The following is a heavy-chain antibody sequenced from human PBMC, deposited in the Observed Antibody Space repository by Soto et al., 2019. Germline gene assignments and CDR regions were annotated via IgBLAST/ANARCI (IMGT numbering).Heavy chain of an antibody. CDR2: FIPVVRTP. D-gene: IGHD3-10*01. Sequence: QVQLVQSGAEVRKPGSSVKVSCKTSRGTLISNAVSWVRQAPGQGLEWMGGFIPVVRTPYYAQKFQGRVTITADDSTNTAYMELSSLRPDDTSFYFCARIDSWDRRTYYPNWFDSWCQGTLVTFSS. V-gene: IGHV1-69*01. CDR1: RGTLISNA. J-gene: IGHJ5*01. CDR3: ARIDSWDRRTYYPNWFDS.